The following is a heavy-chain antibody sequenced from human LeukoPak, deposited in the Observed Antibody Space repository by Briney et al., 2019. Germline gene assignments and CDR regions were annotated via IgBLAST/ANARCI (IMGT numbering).Heavy chain of an antibody. CDR1: GFTVSRKY. CDR3: VSFYETY. D-gene: IGHD2/OR15-2a*01. Sequence: GGSLRLSCAASGFTVSRKYMSWVRQAPGKGLEWVSVIYSDGNTYYTDSVKDRFTISRDNSKNTLYLQMNSLRAEDTAVYYCVSFYETYWGRGTLVTVSS. CDR2: IYSDGNT. J-gene: IGHJ4*02. V-gene: IGHV3-53*01.